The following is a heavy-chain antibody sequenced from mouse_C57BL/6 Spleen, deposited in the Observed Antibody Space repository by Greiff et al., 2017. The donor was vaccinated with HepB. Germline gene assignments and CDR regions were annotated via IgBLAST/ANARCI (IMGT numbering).Heavy chain of an antibody. CDR2: INPGSGGT. CDR3: AREKTAQAHYFDY. CDR1: GYAFTNYL. J-gene: IGHJ2*01. D-gene: IGHD3-2*02. V-gene: IGHV1-54*01. Sequence: VKLQESGAELVRPGTSVKVSCKASGYAFTNYLIEWVKQRPGQGLEWIGVINPGSGGTNYNEKFKGKATLTADKSSSTAYMQLSSLTSEDSAVYFCAREKTAQAHYFDYWGQGTTLTVSS.